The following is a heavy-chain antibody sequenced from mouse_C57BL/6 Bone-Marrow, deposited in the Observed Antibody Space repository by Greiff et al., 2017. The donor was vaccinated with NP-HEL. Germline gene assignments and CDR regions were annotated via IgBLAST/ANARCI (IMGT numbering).Heavy chain of an antibody. D-gene: IGHD1-1*02. CDR2: IDPSDSYT. CDR1: GYTFTSYW. J-gene: IGHJ3*01. Sequence: QVQLQQPGAELVRPGTSVKLSCKASGYTFTSYWMHWVKQRPGQGLEWIGVIDPSDSYTNYNQKFKGKATLTVDTSSSTAYMQLSSLTSEDSAVYYCARSVGGYWGQVTLVTVSA. V-gene: IGHV1-59*01. CDR3: ARSVGGY.